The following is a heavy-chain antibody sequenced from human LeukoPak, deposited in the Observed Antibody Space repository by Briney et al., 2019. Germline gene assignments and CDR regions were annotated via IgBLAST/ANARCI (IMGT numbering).Heavy chain of an antibody. CDR3: ATYGDNASY. CDR1: GYTFPSYA. J-gene: IGHJ4*02. D-gene: IGHD4-17*01. Sequence: ASVKVSCKASGYTFPSYAMNRVRQAPGQGLEWMGWINTNTEKPTYAQGYTGRFVFSLDTSVSTAYLQISSLKAEDTAVYYCATYGDNASYWGQGTLVTVSS. CDR2: INTNTEKP. V-gene: IGHV7-4-1*02.